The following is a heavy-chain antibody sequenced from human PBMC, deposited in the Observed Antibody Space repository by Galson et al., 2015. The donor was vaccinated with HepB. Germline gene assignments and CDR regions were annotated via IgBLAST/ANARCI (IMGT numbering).Heavy chain of an antibody. CDR2: IYPGDSDT. D-gene: IGHD1-26*01. J-gene: IGHJ5*02. Sequence: QSGAEVKKPGESLRISCKGSTSRFITYWIAWVRQVPGKGLEWVGIIYPGDSDTRYNPSFQGQVTISADKSINTAYLQWSSLKASDSGMYFCARHPPLILGLPVPDHWGQGTLVSVSS. CDR1: TSRFITYW. V-gene: IGHV5-51*01. CDR3: ARHPPLILGLPVPDH.